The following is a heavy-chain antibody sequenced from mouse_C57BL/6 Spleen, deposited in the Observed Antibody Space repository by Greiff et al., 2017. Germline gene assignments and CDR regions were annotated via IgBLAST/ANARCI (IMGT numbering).Heavy chain of an antibody. CDR2: INPNNGGT. J-gene: IGHJ2*01. V-gene: IGHV1-26*01. D-gene: IGHD1-1*01. Sequence: EVQLQQSGPELVKPGASVKISCKASGYTFTDYYMNWVKQSHGKSLEWIGDINPNNGGTSYNQKFKGKATLTVDKSSSTAYMELRSLTSEDSAVYDCARPTVVDRVFDDWGQGTTLTVSS. CDR3: ARPTVVDRVFDD. CDR1: GYTFTDYY.